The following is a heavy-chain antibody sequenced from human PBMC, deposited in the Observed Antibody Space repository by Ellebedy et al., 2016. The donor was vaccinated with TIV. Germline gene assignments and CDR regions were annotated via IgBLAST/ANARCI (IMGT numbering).Heavy chain of an antibody. Sequence: MPSETLSLTCTVSGGSVTSSNYYWSWIRQPPGKRLEWIGHIYYSWNTNFSPSLKSRVTISVDTSKNQFSLKLNSVTAADTAVYYCARENYDILTGGIDCWGQGTPVTVSS. V-gene: IGHV4-61*01. D-gene: IGHD3-9*01. J-gene: IGHJ4*02. CDR1: GGSVTSSNYY. CDR2: IYYSWNT. CDR3: ARENYDILTGGIDC.